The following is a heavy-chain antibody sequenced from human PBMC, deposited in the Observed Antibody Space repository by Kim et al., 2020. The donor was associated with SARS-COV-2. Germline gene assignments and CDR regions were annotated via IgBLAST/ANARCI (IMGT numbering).Heavy chain of an antibody. V-gene: IGHV3-15*01. J-gene: IGHJ6*02. D-gene: IGHD3-16*02. CDR3: TTVTRYDYVWGSYRYTVDYYYYGMDV. CDR2: IKSKTDGGTT. Sequence: GGSLRLSCAASGFTFSNAWMSWVRQAPGKGLEWVGRIKSKTDGGTTDYAAPVKGRFTISRDDSKNTLYLQMNSLKTEDTAVYYCTTVTRYDYVWGSYRYTVDYYYYGMDVWGQGTTVTVSS. CDR1: GFTFSNAW.